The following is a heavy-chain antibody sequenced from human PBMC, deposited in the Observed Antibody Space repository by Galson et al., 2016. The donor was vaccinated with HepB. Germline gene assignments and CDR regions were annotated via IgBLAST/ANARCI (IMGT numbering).Heavy chain of an antibody. CDR1: GFTFSNYA. D-gene: IGHD4-17*01. V-gene: IGHV3-23*01. CDR3: AKEDDYGDYGSSDY. CDR2: VSGSGYSA. J-gene: IGHJ4*02. Sequence: SLRLSCAASGFTFSNYAMSWVRQAPGKGLEWVSAVSGSGYSADYADSVKGRFTISRDNSKRTGYLQMNSLRAEDTARYYCAKEDDYGDYGSSDYWGQGTLVTVSS.